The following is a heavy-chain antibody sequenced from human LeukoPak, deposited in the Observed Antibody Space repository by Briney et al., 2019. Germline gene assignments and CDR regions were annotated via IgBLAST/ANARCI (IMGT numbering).Heavy chain of an antibody. V-gene: IGHV3-49*03. Sequence: GRSLRLSCTASGFTFGDYAMSWFRQAPGKGLEWVGFIRSKTYRGTTEYAASVKGRFTISRDDSKSIAYLQMDSLKTEDTAVYYCTRDTAYYDSTDWGQGTLVTVSS. D-gene: IGHD3-22*01. J-gene: IGHJ4*02. CDR2: IRSKTYRGTT. CDR3: TRDTAYYDSTD. CDR1: GFTFGDYA.